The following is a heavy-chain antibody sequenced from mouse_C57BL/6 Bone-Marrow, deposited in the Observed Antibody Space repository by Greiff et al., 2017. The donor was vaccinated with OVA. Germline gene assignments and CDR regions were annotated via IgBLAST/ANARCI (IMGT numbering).Heavy chain of an antibody. CDR3: ARREYGYFFAY. V-gene: IGHV5-17*01. J-gene: IGHJ3*01. Sequence: EVNVVESGGGLVKPGGSLKLSCAASGFTFSDYGMHWVRQAPEKGLEWVAYISSGSSTIYYADTVKGRFTISRDNAKNTLFLQMTSLRSEDTAMYYCARREYGYFFAYWGQGTLVTVSA. CDR1: GFTFSDYG. CDR2: ISSGSSTI. D-gene: IGHD2-2*01.